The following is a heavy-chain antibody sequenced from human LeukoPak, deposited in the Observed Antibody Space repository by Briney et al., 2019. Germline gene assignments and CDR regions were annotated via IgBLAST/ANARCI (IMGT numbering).Heavy chain of an antibody. V-gene: IGHV4-59*01. J-gene: IGHJ4*02. CDR2: IYFTGST. Sequence: SETLSLTCSVSGASITSSYWSWLRQPPGKGLEWIAFIYFTGSTNYNPSLKSRVTLSVDTSKNQFSLKLSSVTAADTAFYYCASGGSGGYGRGSALRGGQVDYWGQGTLVTVSS. CDR3: ASGGSGGYGRGSALRGGQVDY. D-gene: IGHD6-19*01. CDR1: GASITSSY.